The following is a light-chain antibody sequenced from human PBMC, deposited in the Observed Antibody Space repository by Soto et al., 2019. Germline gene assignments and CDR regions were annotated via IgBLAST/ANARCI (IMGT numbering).Light chain of an antibody. Sequence: FQLTQSPSFLSAYFGDRVTLTCRASQGISSYLAWYQQKPGKAPKLLIYVASTLQSGVPSRFSGSGSGTEFTLTISSLQPEDFATYYCQQLDNYPRTFGQGTKVDIK. CDR2: VAS. CDR3: QQLDNYPRT. V-gene: IGKV1-9*01. J-gene: IGKJ1*01. CDR1: QGISSY.